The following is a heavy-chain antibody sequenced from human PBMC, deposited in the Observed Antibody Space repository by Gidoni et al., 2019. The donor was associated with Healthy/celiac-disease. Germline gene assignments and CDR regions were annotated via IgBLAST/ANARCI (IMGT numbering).Heavy chain of an antibody. CDR2: IIPIFGTA. CDR3: AREESRVVTAPGPHYYYYGMDV. V-gene: IGHV1-69*06. J-gene: IGHJ6*02. D-gene: IGHD2-21*02. CDR1: GGTFSSYA. Sequence: QVQLVQSGAEVKKPGSSVKVSCKASGGTFSSYAISWVRQAPGQGLEWMGGIIPIFGTANYAQKFQGRVTITADKSTSTAYMELSSLRSEDTAVYYCAREESRVVTAPGPHYYYYGMDVWGQGTTVTVSS.